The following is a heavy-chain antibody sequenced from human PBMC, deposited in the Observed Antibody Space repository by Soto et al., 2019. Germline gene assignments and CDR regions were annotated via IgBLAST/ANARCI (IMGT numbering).Heavy chain of an antibody. CDR1: GGTFSTNG. Sequence: QVQLVQSGAEVKKPGSSVKVSCRTSGGTFSTNGISWVRQAPGQGLEWMGGIIPIFGTTNYAHKFRGRVTITADEATSTVDMELSSLRSEATAVYYCARASDTTWYNWFDPWGQGTLVTVSS. J-gene: IGHJ5*02. CDR2: IIPIFGTT. CDR3: ARASDTTWYNWFDP. D-gene: IGHD2-8*02. V-gene: IGHV1-69*01.